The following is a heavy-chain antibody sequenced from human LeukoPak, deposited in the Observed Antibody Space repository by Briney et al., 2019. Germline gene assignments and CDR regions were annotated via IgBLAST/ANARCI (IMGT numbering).Heavy chain of an antibody. CDR2: IYYSGST. V-gene: IGHV4-38-2*02. CDR1: GYSISSGYY. J-gene: IGHJ4*02. Sequence: SETLSLTCTVSGYSISSGYYWGWIRQPPGKGLEWIGSIYYSGSTYYDPSLKSRVTISVDTSKNQFSLKLSSVTAADTAVYYCARNTPSSSWLPNNFDYWGQGTLVTVSS. D-gene: IGHD6-13*01. CDR3: ARNTPSSSWLPNNFDY.